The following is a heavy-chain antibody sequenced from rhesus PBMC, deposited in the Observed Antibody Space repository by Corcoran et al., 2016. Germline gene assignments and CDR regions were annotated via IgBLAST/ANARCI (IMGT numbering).Heavy chain of an antibody. CDR3: ARTPDYFGY. CDR2: CSSVGSQE. V-gene: IGHV3-54*02. CDR1: GFTFSSYG. J-gene: IGHJ4*01. Sequence: EVQLVESGGGLVQPGGSLRLSCAASGFTFSSYGMHWVRQAPGKGREWGWVAICSSVGSQEDAADYRRDAVTISGENSKNMIYLQMKNLKLEDTAVEYCARTPDYFGYWGQGILVTVSS. D-gene: IGHD2-39*01.